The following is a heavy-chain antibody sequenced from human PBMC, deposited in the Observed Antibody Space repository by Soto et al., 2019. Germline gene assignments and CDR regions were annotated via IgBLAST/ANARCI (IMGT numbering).Heavy chain of an antibody. J-gene: IGHJ4*02. CDR3: AKDWDDYGDYGLNY. V-gene: IGHV3-30*18. CDR2: ISYEGSNK. Sequence: GGSLRLSCAASGFTFSSYGMHWVRQAPGKGLEWVAVISYEGSNKYYAESVKGRFTISRDNSKNTLYLQMNSLRAEDTAVYYCAKDWDDYGDYGLNYWGQGTLVTVSS. D-gene: IGHD4-17*01. CDR1: GFTFSSYG.